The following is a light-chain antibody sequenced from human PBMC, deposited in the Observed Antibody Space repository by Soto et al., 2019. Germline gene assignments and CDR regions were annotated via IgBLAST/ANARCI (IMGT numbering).Light chain of an antibody. V-gene: IGKV3-15*01. CDR3: QQYNNFLSYT. CDR1: QSITTN. J-gene: IGKJ2*01. Sequence: EIVMTQSPATLSVSPGERATLSCRASQSITTNLAWYQQKPGQAPRLLIYAASTRATSIPARFSGSGFGTEFTLTISSLQSEDFAVYYCQQYNNFLSYTFGQGTKLEIK. CDR2: AAS.